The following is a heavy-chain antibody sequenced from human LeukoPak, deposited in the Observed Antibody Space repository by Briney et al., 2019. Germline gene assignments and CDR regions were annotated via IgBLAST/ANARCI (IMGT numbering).Heavy chain of an antibody. CDR3: ARMRGGSYGWGAFDI. Sequence: GGSLRLSRAASGFTVSSNYMSWVRQAPGKGLEWVSVIYSGGSTYYADSVEGRLTISRDNYKNALYLQMNSVRAEDTAVYYGARMRGGSYGWGAFDIWGQGTMVTVSS. CDR1: GFTVSSNY. D-gene: IGHD1-26*01. J-gene: IGHJ3*02. V-gene: IGHV3-53*01. CDR2: IYSGGST.